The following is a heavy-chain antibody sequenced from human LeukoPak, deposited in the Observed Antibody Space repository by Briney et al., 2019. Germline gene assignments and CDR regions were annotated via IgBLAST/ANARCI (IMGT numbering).Heavy chain of an antibody. Sequence: GGSLRLSCAASGFTFSSYWMSWARQAPGKGLEWVANIKQDGSEKYYVDSVKGRFTISRDNAKNSLYLQMNSLRAEDTAVYYCARDPVGALVAYWGQGTLVTVSS. CDR3: ARDPVGALVAY. CDR2: IKQDGSEK. V-gene: IGHV3-7*01. CDR1: GFTFSSYW. D-gene: IGHD1-26*01. J-gene: IGHJ4*02.